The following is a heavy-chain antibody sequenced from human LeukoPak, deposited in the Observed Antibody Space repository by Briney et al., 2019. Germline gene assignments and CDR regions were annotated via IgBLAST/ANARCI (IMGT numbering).Heavy chain of an antibody. Sequence: GASVKVSCKASGYTFTSYDINWVRQAPGQGLEWMGGIIPIFGTANYAQKFQGRVTITADESTSTAYMELSSLRSEDTAVYYCASSIAAPDAFDIWGQGTMVTVSS. CDR2: IIPIFGTA. D-gene: IGHD6-6*01. V-gene: IGHV1-69*13. CDR3: ASSIAAPDAFDI. J-gene: IGHJ3*02. CDR1: GYTFTSYD.